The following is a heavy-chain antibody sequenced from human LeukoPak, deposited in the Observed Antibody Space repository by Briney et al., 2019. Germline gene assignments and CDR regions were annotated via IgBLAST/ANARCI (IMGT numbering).Heavy chain of an antibody. D-gene: IGHD6-13*01. CDR1: GGSISSGGYS. CDR2: IYHSGST. Sequence: SQTLSLTCAVSGGSISSGGYSWSWIRQPPGKGLEWIGYIYHSGSTYYNPSLKSRVTISVDRSKNQFSLKLSSVTAADTAVYYCARLRGYSRPYYFDYWGQGTLVTVSS. J-gene: IGHJ4*02. CDR3: ARLRGYSRPYYFDY. V-gene: IGHV4-30-2*01.